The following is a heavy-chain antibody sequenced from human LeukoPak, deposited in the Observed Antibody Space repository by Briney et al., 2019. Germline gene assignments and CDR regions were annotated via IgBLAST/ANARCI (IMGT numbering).Heavy chain of an antibody. J-gene: IGHJ6*03. CDR1: DDSITIYY. CDR3: ARGRASSSTWYSTYYYYFYMDV. Sequence: SETLSLTCTVSDDSITIYYWTWIRQPPGKGLEWIGYIDHTGITDYNPSLSRRVTISRDTSKNHFSLELSSATAADTAVYFCARGRASSSTWYSTYYYYFYMDVWGKGTAVTVSS. V-gene: IGHV4-59*01. CDR2: IDHTGIT. D-gene: IGHD6-13*01.